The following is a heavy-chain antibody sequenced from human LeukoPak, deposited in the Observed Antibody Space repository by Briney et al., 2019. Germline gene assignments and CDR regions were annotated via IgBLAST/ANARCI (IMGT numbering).Heavy chain of an antibody. CDR1: GDSVSINSAA. J-gene: IGHJ4*02. CDR3: ARGRDEVGAPTYFFDY. D-gene: IGHD1-26*01. V-gene: IGHV6-1*01. CDR2: TYHRSKWYN. Sequence: SQTLSLTCAISGDSVSINSAAWNWIRQSPSRGLEWLGRTYHRSKWYNDYAESLKSRITINPDTSKNQFFLQLNSVTPEDTAMYYCARGRDEVGAPTYFFDYWGQGTLVTVSS.